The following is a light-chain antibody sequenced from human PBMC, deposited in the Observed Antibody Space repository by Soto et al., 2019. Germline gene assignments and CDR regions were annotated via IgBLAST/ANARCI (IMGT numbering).Light chain of an antibody. CDR1: QSISSSD. CDR2: AAS. V-gene: IGKV3-20*01. J-gene: IGKJ4*01. CDR3: QQYTAWPLT. Sequence: EIVLTQSPGTLSLSPGERATLSCRASQSISSSDLAWYQHRPGQAPRLLIYAASSRATGIPVRFSGSGFGTEFTLTISSLQSEDFAVYYCQQYTAWPLTFGGGTKVDIK.